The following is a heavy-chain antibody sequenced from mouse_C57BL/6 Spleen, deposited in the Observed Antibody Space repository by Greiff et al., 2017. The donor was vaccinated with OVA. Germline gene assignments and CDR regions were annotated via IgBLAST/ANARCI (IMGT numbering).Heavy chain of an antibody. CDR2: ISYDGSN. CDR3: ARARVYWYFDV. V-gene: IGHV3-6*01. CDR1: GYSITSGYY. J-gene: IGHJ1*03. Sequence: EVQLQQSGPGLVKPSQSLSLTCSVTGYSITSGYYWNWIRQFPGNKLEWMGYISYDGSNNYNPTLKNRISITRDTSKNQFFLKLNSVTTEDTATDYCARARVYWYFDVWGTGTTVTVSS.